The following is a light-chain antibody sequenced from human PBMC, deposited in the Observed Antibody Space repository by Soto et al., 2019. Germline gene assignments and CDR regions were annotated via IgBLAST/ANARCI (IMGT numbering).Light chain of an antibody. V-gene: IGLV2-23*01. CDR3: CSYAGSSTPYV. CDR2: EGS. J-gene: IGLJ1*01. CDR1: SSDVGSYNL. Sequence: QSALTQPASVSGSPGQSITISCTGTSSDVGSYNLVSWYQQHPGKAPKLMIYEGSKRPSGVSNRFSGSKSGHTASLTISGLPAEDEADYYCCSYAGSSTPYVFGTGTKVTVL.